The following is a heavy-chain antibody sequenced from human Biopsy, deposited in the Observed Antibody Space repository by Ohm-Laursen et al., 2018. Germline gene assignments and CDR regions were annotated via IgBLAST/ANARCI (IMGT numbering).Heavy chain of an antibody. CDR3: ARDDTSGGVAFDI. CDR2: INTDGTTA. CDR1: GFTFSTYW. Sequence: SLRLSCAASGFTFSTYWMHWVRQVPGKGLVWVSCINTDGTTANHADSVRGRFTISRDNAKNTLYLQMTSLRAEDTAFYYCARDDTSGGVAFDIWGRGTMVTVSS. D-gene: IGHD3-22*01. V-gene: IGHV3-74*01. J-gene: IGHJ3*02.